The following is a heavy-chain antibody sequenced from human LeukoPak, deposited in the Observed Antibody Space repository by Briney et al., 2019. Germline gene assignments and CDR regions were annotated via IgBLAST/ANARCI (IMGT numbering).Heavy chain of an antibody. J-gene: IGHJ4*02. CDR2: ICCSGST. D-gene: IGHD2-2*01. CDR3: ARRGRSCSTSSCYSFDY. V-gene: IGHV4-39*01. CDR1: GGSISSSSYY. Sequence: SETLSLTCTVSGGSISSSSYYWGWIRQPPGKGLEWIGNICCSGSTYSNPSLKSRVTISVDTSKNQFSLRLSSVTAADTAVYYCARRGRSCSTSSCYSFDYWGQGTLVTVSS.